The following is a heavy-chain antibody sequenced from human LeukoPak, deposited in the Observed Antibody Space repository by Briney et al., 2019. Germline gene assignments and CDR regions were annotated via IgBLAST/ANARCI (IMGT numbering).Heavy chain of an antibody. V-gene: IGHV4-38-2*02. D-gene: IGHD1-1*01. CDR1: GYSISSYYF. Sequence: SESLSLTCTVSGYSISSYYFWGWLRQSPGKGLEGIGSFYHGGNNYYKPSLKGRVTISVDTSKNQFSLKLNCVTAADTAVYYCARGGYRYYYYMDVWGKGTTVTVSS. J-gene: IGHJ6*03. CDR2: FYHGGNN. CDR3: ARGGYRYYYYMDV.